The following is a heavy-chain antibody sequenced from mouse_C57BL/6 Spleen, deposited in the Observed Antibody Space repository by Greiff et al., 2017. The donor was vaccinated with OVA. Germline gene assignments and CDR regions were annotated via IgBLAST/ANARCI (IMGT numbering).Heavy chain of an antibody. J-gene: IGHJ3*01. CDR1: GFTFSSYG. V-gene: IGHV5-6*01. CDR3: ARHATMVNWFAY. Sequence: EVKLQESGGDLVKPGGSLKLSCAASGFTFSSYGMSWVRQTPDKRLEWVATISSGGSYTYYPDSVKGRFTISRDNAKNTLYLQMSSLKSEDTAMYYCARHATMVNWFAYWGQGTLVTVSA. D-gene: IGHD2-2*01. CDR2: ISSGGSYT.